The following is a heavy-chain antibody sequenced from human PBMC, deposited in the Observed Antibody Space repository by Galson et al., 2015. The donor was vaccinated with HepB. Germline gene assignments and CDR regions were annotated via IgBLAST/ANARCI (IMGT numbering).Heavy chain of an antibody. CDR1: GFSVSSNY. CDR3: ASNGFGGNPRGYFDY. J-gene: IGHJ4*02. CDR2: IYGGGTT. D-gene: IGHD4-23*01. V-gene: IGHV3-66*02. Sequence: SLRLSCAASGFSVSSNYMTWVRQAPGKGPEWVSVIYGGGTTSDADSVKGRFTISRDNSKNTLYLQMNSLRAEDTALYYCASNGFGGNPRGYFDYWGQGTLVTVSS.